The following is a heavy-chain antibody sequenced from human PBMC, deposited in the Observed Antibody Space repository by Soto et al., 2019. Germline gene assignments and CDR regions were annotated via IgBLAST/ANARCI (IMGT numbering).Heavy chain of an antibody. CDR2: ISAYNGNT. V-gene: IGHV1-18*01. CDR3: ARRLDDILTGYSAEYFQH. CDR1: GYTFTSYG. D-gene: IGHD3-9*01. Sequence: ASVKVSCKASGYTFTSYGISWVRQAPGQGLEWMGWISAYNGNTNYAQKLQGRVTMTTDTSTSTAYMELRSLRSDDTAVYYCARRLDDILTGYSAEYFQHWGQGTLVTVSS. J-gene: IGHJ1*01.